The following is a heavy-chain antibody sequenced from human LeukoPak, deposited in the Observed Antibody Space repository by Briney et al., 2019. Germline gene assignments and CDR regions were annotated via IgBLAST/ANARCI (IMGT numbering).Heavy chain of an antibody. J-gene: IGHJ4*02. CDR3: ARGIPLSRFDN. CDR2: LYSSGTT. D-gene: IGHD5-18*01. Sequence: SQALPLTCTVSGGSISSGGYYWSWIRQPPGKDLEWIGYLYSSGTTYYNPRLKSRVTISLDTSKNQFSLKLSSVTAADTAVYYCARGIPLSRFDNWGQGTLVTVSS. V-gene: IGHV4-31*03. CDR1: GGSISSGGYY.